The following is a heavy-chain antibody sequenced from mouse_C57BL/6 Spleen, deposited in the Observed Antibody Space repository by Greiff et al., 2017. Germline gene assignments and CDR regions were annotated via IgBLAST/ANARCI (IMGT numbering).Heavy chain of an antibody. J-gene: IGHJ2*01. Sequence: EVKLVESGAELVKPGASVKLSCTASGFNIKDYYMHWVKQRTEQGLEWIGRIDPEDGETKYAPNFQGKATITADTSSNTAYLQLSSLTSEDTAVYYCARSASIYYGNPYYFDYWGQGTTLTVSS. CDR3: ARSASIYYGNPYYFDY. CDR1: GFNIKDYY. CDR2: IDPEDGET. D-gene: IGHD2-1*01. V-gene: IGHV14-2*01.